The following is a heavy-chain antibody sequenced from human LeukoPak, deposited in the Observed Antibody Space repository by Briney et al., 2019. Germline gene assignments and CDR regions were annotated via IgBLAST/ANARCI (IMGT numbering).Heavy chain of an antibody. CDR3: ARGRGWFQKYFDY. CDR1: GGSFSGYY. V-gene: IGHV4-34*01. CDR2: INHSGST. J-gene: IGHJ4*02. Sequence: PSETLSLTCAVYGGSFSGYYWSWIRQPPGKGLEWIGEINHSGSTNYNPSLKSRVTISVDTSKNQFSLKLSSVTAADTAVYYCARGRGWFQKYFDYWGQGTLVTVSS. D-gene: IGHD6-19*01.